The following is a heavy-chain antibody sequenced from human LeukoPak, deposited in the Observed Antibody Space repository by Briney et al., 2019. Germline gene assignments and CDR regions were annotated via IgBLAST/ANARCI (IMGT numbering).Heavy chain of an antibody. CDR1: GYSFTSYW. Sequence: GESLKIPCKGSGYSFTSYWIGWVRQMPGKGLEWMGIIYPGDSDTRYSPSFQGQVTISADKSISTAYLQWSSLKASDTAMYYCARIPEVSSSSNYYYYYMDVWGKGTTVTVSS. V-gene: IGHV5-51*01. D-gene: IGHD6-6*01. CDR3: ARIPEVSSSSNYYYYYMDV. CDR2: IYPGDSDT. J-gene: IGHJ6*03.